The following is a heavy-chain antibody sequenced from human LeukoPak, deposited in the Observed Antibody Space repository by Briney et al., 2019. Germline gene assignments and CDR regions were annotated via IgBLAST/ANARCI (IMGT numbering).Heavy chain of an antibody. D-gene: IGHD6-19*01. CDR2: INHSGST. V-gene: IGHV4-34*01. CDR1: GGSFSGYY. Sequence: PSETLFLTCAVHGGSFSGYYWSWIRQPPGKGLEWIGEINHSGSTNYNPSLKSRVTIAVDTSKNQFSLKLASVTAPGTAVYYYARLYSSGWYASGWFDPWGQGTLVTVSS. J-gene: IGHJ5*02. CDR3: ARLYSSGWYASGWFDP.